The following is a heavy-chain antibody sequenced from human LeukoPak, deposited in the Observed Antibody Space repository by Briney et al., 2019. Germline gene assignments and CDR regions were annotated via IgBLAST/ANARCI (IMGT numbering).Heavy chain of an antibody. V-gene: IGHV4-61*01. D-gene: IGHD2-2*01. CDR1: GGSVSSGSYY. Sequence: SETLSLTCTVSGGSVSSGSYYWSWIRQPPGKGLEWIGYIYYSGSTNYNPSLKGRVTISVDTSKNQFSLKLSSVTAADTAVYYCASTVVPAATLDPWGQGTLVTVSS. CDR3: ASTVVPAATLDP. CDR2: IYYSGST. J-gene: IGHJ5*02.